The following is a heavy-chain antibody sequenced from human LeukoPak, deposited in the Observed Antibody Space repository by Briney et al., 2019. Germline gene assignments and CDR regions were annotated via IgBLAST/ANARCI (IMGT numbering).Heavy chain of an antibody. CDR2: IYTSGST. V-gene: IGHV4-61*02. Sequence: SQTLSLTCTVSGGSLSSGSYFWSWIRQPAGKGLEWIGRIYTSGSTNYNPSLKSRVTISVDTSKNQFSLKLSSVTAADTAVYYCATSIAAAGTPRFWYFDLWGRGTLVTVSS. D-gene: IGHD6-13*01. CDR3: ATSIAAAGTPRFWYFDL. CDR1: GGSLSSGSYF. J-gene: IGHJ2*01.